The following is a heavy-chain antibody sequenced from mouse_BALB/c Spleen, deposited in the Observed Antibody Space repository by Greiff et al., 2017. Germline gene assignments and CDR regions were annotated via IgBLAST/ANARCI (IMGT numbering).Heavy chain of an antibody. CDR1: GYTFTSYT. D-gene: IGHD2-1*01. Sequence: QVQLQQSAAELARPGASVKMSCKASGYTFTSYTMHWVKQRPGQGLEWIGYINPSSGYTEYNQKFKDKTTLTADKSSSTAYMQLSSLTSEDSAVYYCARRGNYEMDYWGQGTSVTVSS. CDR2: INPSSGYT. J-gene: IGHJ4*01. V-gene: IGHV1-4*02. CDR3: ARRGNYEMDY.